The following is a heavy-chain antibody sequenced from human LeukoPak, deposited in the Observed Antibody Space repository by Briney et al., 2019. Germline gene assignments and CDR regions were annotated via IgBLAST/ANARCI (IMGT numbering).Heavy chain of an antibody. J-gene: IGHJ1*01. D-gene: IGHD1-26*01. V-gene: IGHV3-64D*09. Sequence: HPGRSLRLSCSASGFNFRDFAMHWVRQAPGKGLKYVSAISPNGGTTYSAASLKGRFTISRDNSKNTLYLQMSSLRTEDTALYYCVKDPGGTDGHWGQGTLVTVSS. CDR3: VKDPGGTDGH. CDR2: ISPNGGTT. CDR1: GFNFRDFA.